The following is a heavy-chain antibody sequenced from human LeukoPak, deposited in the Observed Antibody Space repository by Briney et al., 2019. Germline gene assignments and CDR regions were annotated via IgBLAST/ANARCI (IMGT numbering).Heavy chain of an antibody. Sequence: GGSLRLSCAASGFTFSSYWMSWVRQAPGKGLEWVANIKQDGSEKYYVDSVKGRFTISRDNAKNSLYLQMNSLRAEDTAVYYCARWGEYYDFWSGYYGPPYYYYGMDVWGQGTTVTVSS. D-gene: IGHD3-3*01. J-gene: IGHJ6*02. CDR3: ARWGEYYDFWSGYYGPPYYYYGMDV. CDR1: GFTFSSYW. CDR2: IKQDGSEK. V-gene: IGHV3-7*01.